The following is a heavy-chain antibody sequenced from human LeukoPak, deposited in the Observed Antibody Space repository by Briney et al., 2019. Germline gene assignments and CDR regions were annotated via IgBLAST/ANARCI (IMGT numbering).Heavy chain of an antibody. CDR2: IYYSGST. D-gene: IGHD2-2*01. CDR1: GGSISSSGYY. V-gene: IGHV4-39*01. J-gene: IGHJ3*02. CDR3: AVYCSSTSCYARRAFDI. Sequence: SETLSLTCTVSGGSISSSGYYWGWIRQPPGKGLEWIGSIYYSGSTYYNPSLKSRVTISEDTSKNQFSLKLSSVTAADTTVYYCAVYCSSTSCYARRAFDIWGQGTTVTVSS.